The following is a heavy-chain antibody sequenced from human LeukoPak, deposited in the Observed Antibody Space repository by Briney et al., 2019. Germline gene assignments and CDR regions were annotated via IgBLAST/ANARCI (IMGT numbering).Heavy chain of an antibody. Sequence: ASVNVSCKVSGYTLTELSMHWVRQAPGKGLEWMGGFDPEDGETIYAQKFQGRVTMTRDTSTSTVYMELSSLRSEDTAVYYCARSLVGASAFDIWGQGTMVTVSS. CDR2: FDPEDGET. D-gene: IGHD1-26*01. J-gene: IGHJ3*02. CDR3: ARSLVGASAFDI. CDR1: GYTLTELS. V-gene: IGHV1-24*01.